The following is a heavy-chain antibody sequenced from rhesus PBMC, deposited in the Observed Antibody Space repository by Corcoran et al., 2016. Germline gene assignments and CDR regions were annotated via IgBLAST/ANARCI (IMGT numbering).Heavy chain of an antibody. CDR2: SRGRTGST. CDR1: GGSFSGYY. D-gene: IGHD3-22*01. J-gene: IGHJ4*01. Sequence: QVQLQESGPGLVKPSETLSLTCAVSGGSFSGYYWGWIRQPPGKGLGWFGYSRGRTGSTIYNPSLKRRVTISTDAAKNQFSLMLSSVTAADTAVYYCARLGYWSGVFDYWGQGVLVTVSS. CDR3: ARLGYWSGVFDY. V-gene: IGHV4-165*01.